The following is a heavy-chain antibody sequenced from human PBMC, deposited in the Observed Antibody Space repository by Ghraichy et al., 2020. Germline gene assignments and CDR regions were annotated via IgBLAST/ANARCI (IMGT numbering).Heavy chain of an antibody. V-gene: IGHV3-23*01. CDR3: AKSVIPPWFKEGSDF. D-gene: IGHD3-10*01. CDR2: ISGSGANS. J-gene: IGHJ4*02. Sequence: GGSLRLSCAASGFTFSSYAMSWVRQAPGKGLEWVAVISGSGANSYYVDSVKGRFTISRDNSKNTLYLQMNSLRAEDAAVYYCAKSVIPPWFKEGSDFGGQGTLVTVSS. CDR1: GFTFSSYA.